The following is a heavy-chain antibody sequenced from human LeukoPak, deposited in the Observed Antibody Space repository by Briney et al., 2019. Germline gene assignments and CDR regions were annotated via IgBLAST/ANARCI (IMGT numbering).Heavy chain of an antibody. V-gene: IGHV3-30-3*01. D-gene: IGHD3-22*01. CDR2: ISYDGSNK. CDR3: ARREDDSSGYSFDY. Sequence: LPGGSLRLSCAASGFTFSSYAMHWVRQAPGKGLEWVAVISYDGSNKYYADSVKGRFTISRDNAKNSLYLQMNSLRAEDTAVYYCARREDDSSGYSFDYWGQGTLVTVSS. CDR1: GFTFSSYA. J-gene: IGHJ4*02.